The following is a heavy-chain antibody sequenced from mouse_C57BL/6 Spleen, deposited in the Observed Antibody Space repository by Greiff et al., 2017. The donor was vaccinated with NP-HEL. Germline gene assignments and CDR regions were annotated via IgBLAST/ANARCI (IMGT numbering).Heavy chain of an antibody. CDR2: IDPNRGGT. Sequence: QVQLQQPGAELVKPGASVKLSCKASGYTFTSYWMHWVKQRPGRGLEWIGRIDPNRGGTKYNEKFKSKATLTVDKPSSTAYMQRSGLTSEDCAVYDCARGNYDGYYPNAMDYWGEGTSVTVSS. D-gene: IGHD2-3*01. CDR1: GYTFTSYW. J-gene: IGHJ4*01. V-gene: IGHV1-72*01. CDR3: ARGNYDGYYPNAMDY.